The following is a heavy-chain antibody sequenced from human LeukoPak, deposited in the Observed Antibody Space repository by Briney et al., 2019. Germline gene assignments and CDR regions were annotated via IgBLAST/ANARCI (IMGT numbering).Heavy chain of an antibody. CDR1: GGTFSSYA. Sequence: GASVKVSCKASGGTFSSYAISWVRQAPGQGLEWMGGIIPIFGTANYAQKFQGRVTITADESTSTAYMELGSLRSEDTAVYYCARDAGSHDAFDIWGQGTMVTVSS. V-gene: IGHV1-69*13. CDR3: ARDAGSHDAFDI. J-gene: IGHJ3*02. CDR2: IIPIFGTA. D-gene: IGHD3-10*01.